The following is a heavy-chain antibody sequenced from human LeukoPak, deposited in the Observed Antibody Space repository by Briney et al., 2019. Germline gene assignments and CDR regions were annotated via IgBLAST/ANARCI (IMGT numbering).Heavy chain of an antibody. D-gene: IGHD3-10*01. CDR2: IIPIFGTA. V-gene: IGHV1-69*01. CDR3: ASPGGHYYGSGSYYKFDY. J-gene: IGHJ4*02. Sequence: SVKVSCKASGGTFSSYAISWVRQAPGQGLEWMGGIIPIFGTANYAQKFQGRVTITADGSTSTAYMELSSLRSEDTAVYYCASPGGHYYGSGSYYKFDYWGQGTLVTVSS. CDR1: GGTFSSYA.